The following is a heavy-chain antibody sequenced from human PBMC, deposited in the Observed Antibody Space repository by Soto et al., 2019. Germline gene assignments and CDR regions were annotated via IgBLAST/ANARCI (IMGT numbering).Heavy chain of an antibody. CDR3: AQAGSYNWNFVGYYGMDV. CDR2: ISGSGGST. Sequence: GGSRRLSCAASGFTFSSYAMSWVRQAPGKGLEWVSAISGSGGSTYYADSVKGRFTTSRDNSKNTLYLQMNSLRAEDTAVYYCAQAGSYNWNFVGYYGMDVWGQGTTVTVSS. D-gene: IGHD1-7*01. J-gene: IGHJ6*02. V-gene: IGHV3-23*01. CDR1: GFTFSSYA.